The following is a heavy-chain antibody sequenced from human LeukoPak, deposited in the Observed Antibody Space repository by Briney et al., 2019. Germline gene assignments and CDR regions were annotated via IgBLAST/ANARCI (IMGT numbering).Heavy chain of an antibody. V-gene: IGHV4-34*01. CDR3: AKHLRRRFFSKTLGFDP. J-gene: IGHJ5*02. CDR1: GGPFSGDY. D-gene: IGHD3-3*01. Sequence: SETLSLTCAVYGGPFSGDYWSWIRQPPGKGLEWVGEINHSGSTNYNPSLKSRVSISLDSSKNQFSLKLSSVTAADTAVYYCAKHLRRRFFSKTLGFDPWGQGTLVTVSS. CDR2: INHSGST.